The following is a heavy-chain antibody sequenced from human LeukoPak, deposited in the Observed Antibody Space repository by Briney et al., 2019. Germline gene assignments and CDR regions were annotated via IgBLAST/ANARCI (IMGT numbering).Heavy chain of an antibody. V-gene: IGHV1-2*02. D-gene: IGHD5-24*01. Sequence: GASVKVSCKASGYTFTGYYMHWVRQAPGQGLEWMGWINPNSGGTNYAQKFQGRVTMTRDTSISTAYMELSRLRSDDMAVYYCARDSGDGYITVLDYWGQGTLVTVSS. CDR1: GYTFTGYY. CDR3: ARDSGDGYITVLDY. CDR2: INPNSGGT. J-gene: IGHJ4*02.